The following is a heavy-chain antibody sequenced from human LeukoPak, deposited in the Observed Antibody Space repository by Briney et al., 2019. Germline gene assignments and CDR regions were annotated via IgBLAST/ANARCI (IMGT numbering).Heavy chain of an antibody. Sequence: GGSLRLSCAASGFTFSSYWMTWVRQAPGEGLEWVANIERDGSEKNSVDSVKGRFTISRDKAKNSLYLQMNSLRAEDTAVYYCARGQSGFDFWGQGTLVTVSS. CDR3: ARGQSGFDF. J-gene: IGHJ4*02. V-gene: IGHV3-7*05. CDR1: GFTFSSYW. D-gene: IGHD3-3*01. CDR2: IERDGSEK.